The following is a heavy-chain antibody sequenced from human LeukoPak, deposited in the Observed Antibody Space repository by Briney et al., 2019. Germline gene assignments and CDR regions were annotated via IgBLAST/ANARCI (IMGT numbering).Heavy chain of an antibody. CDR1: GGSLGGYY. CDR3: ARGGVGDGYNSFDY. J-gene: IGHJ4*02. V-gene: IGHV4-34*01. CDR2: INYSGST. D-gene: IGHD5-24*01. Sequence: SETLSLTCAVYGGSLGGYYWGWIRHPPGKGRGWIGEINYSGSTNYNPSLKSRVTISVDTSKNQFSLKLSSVTAADTAVYYCARGGVGDGYNSFDYWGQGTLVTVSS.